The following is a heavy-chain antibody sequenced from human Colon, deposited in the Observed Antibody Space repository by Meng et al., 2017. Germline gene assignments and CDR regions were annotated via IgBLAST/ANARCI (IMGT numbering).Heavy chain of an antibody. J-gene: IGHJ4*02. CDR2: SRIKAQNYAA. V-gene: IGHV3-72*01. CDR3: IRDCSGRFAWDY. Sequence: GGSLRLSCAVSGFTFSDRYIDWVRQAPGKGLEWVGRSRIKAQNYAAEKAAPLKDRITISRDESKNLVYLQMNALKVDDTAMYYCIRDCSGRFAWDYWGQGALVTVSS. CDR1: GFTFSDRY. D-gene: IGHD3-16*01.